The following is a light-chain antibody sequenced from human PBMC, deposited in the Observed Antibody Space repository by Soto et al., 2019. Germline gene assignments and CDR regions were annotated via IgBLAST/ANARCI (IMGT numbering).Light chain of an antibody. Sequence: QAVVTQPPSASASLGASVTLTCTLSSVYSNYNVDWYQQRPGKGPRFVMRVGTGGIVGAKGEGIPDRFSVLGSGLNRFLTIKNIQEEDEADYHCGADHNSGNNVVYVFGPGTKLTVL. CDR3: GADHNSGNNVVYV. CDR2: VGTGGIVG. V-gene: IGLV9-49*01. J-gene: IGLJ1*01. CDR1: SVYSNYN.